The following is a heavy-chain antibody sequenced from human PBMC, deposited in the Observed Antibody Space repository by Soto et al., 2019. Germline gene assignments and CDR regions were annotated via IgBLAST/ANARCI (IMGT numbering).Heavy chain of an antibody. J-gene: IGHJ6*02. Sequence: SETLSLTCAVSGYSISSGYYWGWIRQPPGRGLEWIGSIHHSGSTYYNPSLKSRVTIALDTSRNQFSLRLSSVTAADTAVYFCARGGDTMVRGVIIYYFYGMDVWGQGTTVTVSS. D-gene: IGHD3-10*01. V-gene: IGHV4-38-2*01. CDR2: IHHSGST. CDR3: ARGGDTMVRGVIIYYFYGMDV. CDR1: GYSISSGYY.